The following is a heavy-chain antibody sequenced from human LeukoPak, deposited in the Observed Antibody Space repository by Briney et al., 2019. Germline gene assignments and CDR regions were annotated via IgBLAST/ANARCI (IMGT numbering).Heavy chain of an antibody. CDR1: GGSFSGYY. CDR2: IYYSGST. J-gene: IGHJ4*02. Sequence: SSETLSLTCAVYGGSFSGYYWSWIRQPPGKGLEWIGNIYYSGSTYYNPSLKSRVTISVDTSKNQFSLKLSSVTAADTAVYYCARIRYYDFWSGYQEKYYFDYWGQGTLVTVSS. V-gene: IGHV4-34*01. CDR3: ARIRYYDFWSGYQEKYYFDY. D-gene: IGHD3-3*01.